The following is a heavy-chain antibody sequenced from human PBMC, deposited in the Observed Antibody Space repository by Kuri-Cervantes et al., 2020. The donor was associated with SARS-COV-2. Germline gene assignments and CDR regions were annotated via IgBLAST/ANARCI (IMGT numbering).Heavy chain of an antibody. D-gene: IGHD6-19*01. CDR3: ARGGYSSGWYAVD. V-gene: IGHV4-61*01. CDR2: IYYSGST. Sequence: GSLRLSCTVSGGSVSSGSDYWGWIRQPPGKGLKWFDYIYYSGSTNYNPSLKSRVTISVDTSKHQFSMKLGSVTAADKAVYYCARGGYSSGWYAVDWGQGTLVTVSS. J-gene: IGHJ4*02. CDR1: GGSVSSGSDY.